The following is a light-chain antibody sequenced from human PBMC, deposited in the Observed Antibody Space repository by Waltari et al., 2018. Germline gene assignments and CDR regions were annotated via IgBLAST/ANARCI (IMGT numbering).Light chain of an antibody. CDR2: DVS. CDR3: SSYTSSSLYV. CDR1: SSDVGDYKY. Sequence: QSALTQPSSVSGSPGQSITISCTGTSSDVGDYKYVSWYQQHPGKAPKLMIYDVSDRPPGVSNRLSGAKSGNTASLTISGLQSEDEADYYRSSYTSSSLYVFGTGTKVAVL. V-gene: IGLV2-14*01. J-gene: IGLJ1*01.